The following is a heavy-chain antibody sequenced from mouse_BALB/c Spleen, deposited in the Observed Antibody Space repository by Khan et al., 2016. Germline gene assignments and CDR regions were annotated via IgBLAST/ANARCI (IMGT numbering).Heavy chain of an antibody. Sequence: QVQLKESGAELVRPGTSVKISCKASGYTFTNYWLGWVKQRPGHGLEWIGDIYPGGGYTNYNEKFKGKATLTADTSSSTAYMQLSSLTSEDSAVYFCARFYDGSSYWYFDVWGAGTTVTVSS. CDR3: ARFYDGSSYWYFDV. CDR1: GYTFTNYW. D-gene: IGHD1-1*01. V-gene: IGHV1-63*02. J-gene: IGHJ1*01. CDR2: IYPGGGYT.